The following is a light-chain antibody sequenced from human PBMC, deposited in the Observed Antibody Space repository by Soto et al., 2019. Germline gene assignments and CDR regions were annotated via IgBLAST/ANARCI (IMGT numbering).Light chain of an antibody. V-gene: IGKV2-30*02. CDR1: QSLVHSDGNTY. J-gene: IGKJ1*01. CDR3: MQCILCPWT. Sequence: DVVMTQSPLSLPVTLGQPASISCRSSQSLVHSDGNTYLNWFQQRPGQSPRRLIYKVSNRDSGVPDRFSGSGSGTDFTLKISRVEAEDVGVCYCMQCILCPWTFDQGTKVDIK. CDR2: KVS.